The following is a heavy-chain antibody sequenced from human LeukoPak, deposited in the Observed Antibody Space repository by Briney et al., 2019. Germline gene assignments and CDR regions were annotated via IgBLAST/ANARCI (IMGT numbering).Heavy chain of an antibody. D-gene: IGHD2-21*01. Sequence: HTGGSLRLSCAASGFTVSSSYMSWVRQGPGKGLEWISTISGDGAEIVYADSVKGRFTISRDNSKNTLVLQMSSLRGEDTAAYYCAKGHRLCDLGNCSSQIQYWGHGTLVSVTS. CDR1: GFTVSSSY. CDR3: AKGHRLCDLGNCSSQIQY. V-gene: IGHV3-23*01. CDR2: ISGDGAEI. J-gene: IGHJ4*01.